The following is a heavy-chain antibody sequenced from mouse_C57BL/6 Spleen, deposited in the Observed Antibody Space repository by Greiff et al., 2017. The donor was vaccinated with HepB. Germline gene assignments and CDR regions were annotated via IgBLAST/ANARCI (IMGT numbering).Heavy chain of an antibody. Sequence: EVKLMESGGGLVKPGGSLKLSCAASGFTFSSYAMSWVRQTPEKRLEWVATISDGGSYTYYPDNVKGRFTISRDNAKNNLYLQMSHLKSEDTAMYYSARENDYYGSSWFDYWGQGTTLTVSS. D-gene: IGHD1-1*01. V-gene: IGHV5-4*01. CDR2: ISDGGSYT. CDR1: GFTFSSYA. J-gene: IGHJ2*01. CDR3: ARENDYYGSSWFDY.